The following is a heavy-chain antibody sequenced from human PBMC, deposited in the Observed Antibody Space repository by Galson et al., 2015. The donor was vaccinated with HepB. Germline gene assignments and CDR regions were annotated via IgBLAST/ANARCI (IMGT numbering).Heavy chain of an antibody. CDR1: GFTFSSYW. D-gene: IGHD3-10*01. CDR3: ARGDYYGSGSYFNNWFDP. J-gene: IGHJ5*02. Sequence: SLRLSCAASGFTFSSYWMHWVRQAPGKGLVWVSRINSDGSSTSYADSVKGRFTISRDNAKNTLYLQMNSLRAEDTAVYYCARGDYYGSGSYFNNWFDPWGQETLVTVSS. CDR2: INSDGSST. V-gene: IGHV3-74*01.